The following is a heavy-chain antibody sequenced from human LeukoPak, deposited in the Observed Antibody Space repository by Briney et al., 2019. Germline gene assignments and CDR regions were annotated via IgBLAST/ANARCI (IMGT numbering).Heavy chain of an antibody. Sequence: GGSLRLSCAASGFTFRSYSMNWVRQAPGKGLEWVSAIDPSSTYIYYADSVKGRFTISRDNAENSLYLQMNSLRVEDTAVYYCARAPTVLVGYCSSSSCQADYWGQGTLVTVRS. CDR1: GFTFRSYS. CDR3: ARAPTVLVGYCSSSSCQADY. V-gene: IGHV3-21*01. J-gene: IGHJ4*02. CDR2: IDPSSTYI. D-gene: IGHD2-2*01.